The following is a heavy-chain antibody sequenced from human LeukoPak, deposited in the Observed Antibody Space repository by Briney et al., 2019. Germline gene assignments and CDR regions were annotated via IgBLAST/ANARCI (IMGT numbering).Heavy chain of an antibody. CDR1: GGSISGYY. D-gene: IGHD6-6*01. Sequence: KPSETLSLTCTVSGGSISGYYWSWIRQPPGKGLEWIGYIYYSGSTNYNPSLKSRLTISIDTSENQLSLKLSSVTAADTAVYYCAREYSSSSGRRAFDIWGQGTMVTVSS. V-gene: IGHV4-59*08. CDR3: AREYSSSSGRRAFDI. CDR2: IYYSGST. J-gene: IGHJ3*02.